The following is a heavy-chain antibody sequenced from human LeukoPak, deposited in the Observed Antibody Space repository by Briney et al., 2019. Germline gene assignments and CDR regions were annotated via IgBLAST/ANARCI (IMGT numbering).Heavy chain of an antibody. D-gene: IGHD2/OR15-2a*01. Sequence: SETLSLTCTVSGGSISSYYWSWIRQLPGKGLEWIGYIYYSGSTNYNPSLKSRVTISVDTSKNQFSLKLSSVTAADTAVYYCARSYEHPTYYFDYWGQGTLVTVSS. V-gene: IGHV4-59*01. CDR2: IYYSGST. CDR1: GGSISSYY. J-gene: IGHJ4*02. CDR3: ARSYEHPTYYFDY.